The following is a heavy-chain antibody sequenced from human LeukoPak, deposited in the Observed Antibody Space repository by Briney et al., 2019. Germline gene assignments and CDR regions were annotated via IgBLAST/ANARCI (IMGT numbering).Heavy chain of an antibody. D-gene: IGHD6-19*01. J-gene: IGHJ3*02. CDR2: INHSGST. Sequence: SETLSLTCAVYGGSFSGYYWRWIRQPPGKGLEWIGEINHSGSTNYNPSLKSRVTISVDTSKNQFSLKLSSVTAADTAVYYCARSRFVAVAGRHAFDIWGQGTMVTVSS. V-gene: IGHV4-34*01. CDR3: ARSRFVAVAGRHAFDI. CDR1: GGSFSGYY.